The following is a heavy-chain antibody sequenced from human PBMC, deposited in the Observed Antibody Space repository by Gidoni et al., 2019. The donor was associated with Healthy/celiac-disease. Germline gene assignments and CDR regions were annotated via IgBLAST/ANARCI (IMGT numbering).Heavy chain of an antibody. CDR2: IYYSGST. Sequence: QVQLQESGPGLVKPSETPSLTCTVSGGSISSYYWSWIRQPPGKGLEWIGYIYYSGSTNYNPSLKSRVTISVDTSKNQFSLKLSSVTAADTAVYYCARLYYYGSGPDYWGQGTLVTVSS. CDR1: GGSISSYY. D-gene: IGHD3-10*01. J-gene: IGHJ4*02. V-gene: IGHV4-59*08. CDR3: ARLYYYGSGPDY.